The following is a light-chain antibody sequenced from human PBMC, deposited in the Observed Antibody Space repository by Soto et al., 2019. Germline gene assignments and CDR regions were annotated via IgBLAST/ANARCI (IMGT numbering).Light chain of an antibody. CDR1: QRVGNS. CDR2: DAS. J-gene: IGKJ4*01. Sequence: EIVLTQSPATVSLSPGERATLSCRARQRVGNSLAWYQQRPGQAPRLLIYDASNRASGTPARFRGSGSGTVFALASSRLESEDFAVYYCHQRSDWPLTLGGGTKVEIK. V-gene: IGKV3-11*01. CDR3: HQRSDWPLT.